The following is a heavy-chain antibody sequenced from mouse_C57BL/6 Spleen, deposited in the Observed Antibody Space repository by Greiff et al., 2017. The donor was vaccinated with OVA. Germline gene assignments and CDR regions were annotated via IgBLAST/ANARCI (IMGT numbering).Heavy chain of an antibody. CDR2: IDPSDSYT. CDR1: GYTFTSYW. V-gene: IGHV1-50*01. CDR3: ARGSSGMAWFAY. J-gene: IGHJ3*01. Sequence: QVQLQQPGAELVKPGASVKLSCKASGYTFTSYWMQWVKQRPGQGLEWIGEIDPSDSYTNYNQKFKGKAPLTVDTSSSTAYMQLSSLTSEDSAVDYWARGSSGMAWFAYWGQGTLVTVSA. D-gene: IGHD3-2*02.